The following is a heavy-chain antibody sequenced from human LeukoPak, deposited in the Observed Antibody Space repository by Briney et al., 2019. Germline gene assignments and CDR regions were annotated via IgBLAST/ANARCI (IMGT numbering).Heavy chain of an antibody. D-gene: IGHD6-13*01. CDR3: ASSSGYSSSYPRS. V-gene: IGHV4-59*12. CDR1: GGSISSYY. J-gene: IGHJ4*02. Sequence: SETLSLTCTVSGGSISSYYWSWIRQPPGKGLEWIGYIYYSGSTNYNPSLKSRVTISVDTSKNQFSLKLSSVTAADTAVYYCASSSGYSSSYPRSWGQGTLVTVSS. CDR2: IYYSGST.